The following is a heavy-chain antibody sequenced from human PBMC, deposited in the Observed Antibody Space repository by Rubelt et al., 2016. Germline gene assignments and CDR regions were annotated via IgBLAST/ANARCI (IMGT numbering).Heavy chain of an antibody. Sequence: QVQLVQSGPEMTKPGASVKVSCKASGYTFTGYYMHWVRQAPGQGLEWVGRINPNSGDTNFAQKFQGRVTMTRGSSISPAYMVLSSLGADDTAVYYCASTGARYYCDYWGQGTLVTVSA. D-gene: IGHD1-1*01. V-gene: IGHV1-2*06. CDR1: GYTFTGYY. CDR2: INPNSGDT. CDR3: ASTGARYYCDY. J-gene: IGHJ4*02.